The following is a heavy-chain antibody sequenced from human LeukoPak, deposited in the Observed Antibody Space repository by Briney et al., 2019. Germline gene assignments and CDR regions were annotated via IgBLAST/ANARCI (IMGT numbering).Heavy chain of an antibody. Sequence: GGSLRLSCATSGFTFSSYGIHWVRQAPGKGLEWVAFIRVDGSNKYYTDSVKGRFTISRDNSKSTLYLQMNSLRAEDTAVYYCARGLDYYGSGSPIDYWGQGTLVTVSS. CDR2: IRVDGSNK. J-gene: IGHJ4*02. V-gene: IGHV3-30*02. D-gene: IGHD3-10*01. CDR1: GFTFSSYG. CDR3: ARGLDYYGSGSPIDY.